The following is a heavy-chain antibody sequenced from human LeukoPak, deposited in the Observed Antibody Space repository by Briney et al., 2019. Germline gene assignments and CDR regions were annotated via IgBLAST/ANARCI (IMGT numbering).Heavy chain of an antibody. CDR1: GYSFTSYW. Sequence: ESPKISRHSSGYSFTSYWIGWVRQLPGKGLEWMGIIYPHDSDTRYSPSIQGQVTISADKSISTAYLQWSSLKASDTAMYYCTRQGSGWSKYYYYYYYMDVWGKGTTVTISS. V-gene: IGHV5-51*01. CDR2: IYPHDSDT. D-gene: IGHD6-19*01. J-gene: IGHJ6*03. CDR3: TRQGSGWSKYYYYYYYMDV.